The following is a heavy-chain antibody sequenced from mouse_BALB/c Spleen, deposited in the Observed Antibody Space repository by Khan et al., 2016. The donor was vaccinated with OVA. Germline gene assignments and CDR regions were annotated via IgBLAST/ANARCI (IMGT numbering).Heavy chain of an antibody. Sequence: QIQLVQSGPELKKPGETVKISCKASGYTFISFGMNWVKQSPGKALKWMGWINTYTGEPTYADDFKGRFAFSLETSASTAYLQINSLKNEDTATYFCARPPYFSYTLDYWGQGTSVTVSS. CDR2: INTYTGEP. CDR1: GYTFISFG. J-gene: IGHJ4*01. CDR3: ARPPYFSYTLDY. V-gene: IGHV9-3-1*01. D-gene: IGHD2-10*01.